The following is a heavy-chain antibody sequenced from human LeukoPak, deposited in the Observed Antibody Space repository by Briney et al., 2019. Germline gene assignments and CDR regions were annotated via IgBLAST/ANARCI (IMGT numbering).Heavy chain of an antibody. Sequence: SETLSLTCTVSGGSISSSSYYWGWIRQPPGKGLEWIGSIYYSGSTYYNPSLKNRVTISVDTSKNQFSLKLSSVTAADTAVYYCGSCYPAFDIWGQGTMVTVSS. D-gene: IGHD2-15*01. CDR2: IYYSGST. V-gene: IGHV4-39*01. CDR1: GGSISSSSYY. CDR3: GSCYPAFDI. J-gene: IGHJ3*02.